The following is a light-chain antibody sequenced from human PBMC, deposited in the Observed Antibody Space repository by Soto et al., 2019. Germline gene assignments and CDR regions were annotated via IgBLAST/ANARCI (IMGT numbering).Light chain of an antibody. CDR3: QLTYTSPYT. CDR2: AAS. J-gene: IGKJ2*01. CDR1: LYISTY. Sequence: DIQMTQSPSSLSASVGDRVTITCRASLYISTYLNWYQQKPGKPPKLLIFAASRFQPGVPSRFSSSGSGTDFTLTVSSLQPEDFATYYCQLTYTSPYTLGEGTKVDIK. V-gene: IGKV1-39*01.